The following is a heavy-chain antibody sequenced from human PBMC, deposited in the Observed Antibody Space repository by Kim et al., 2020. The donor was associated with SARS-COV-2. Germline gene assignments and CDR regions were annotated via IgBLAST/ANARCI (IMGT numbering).Heavy chain of an antibody. CDR1: GYSFTSYW. J-gene: IGHJ4*02. CDR2: IDPSDSYT. V-gene: IGHV5-10-1*01. CDR3: ARTEGPEGALWFGELPHFDY. D-gene: IGHD3-10*01. Sequence: GESLKISCKGSGYSFTSYWISWVRQMPGKGLEWMGRIDPSDSYTNYSPSFQGHVTISADKSISTAYLQWSSLKASDTAMYYCARTEGPEGALWFGELPHFDYWGQGTLVTVSS.